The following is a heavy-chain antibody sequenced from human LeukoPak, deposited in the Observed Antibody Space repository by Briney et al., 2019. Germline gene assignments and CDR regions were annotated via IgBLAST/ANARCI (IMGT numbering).Heavy chain of an antibody. CDR3: ARHVSPAADYGMDV. V-gene: IGHV5-51*01. CDR2: IYPGDSDT. CDR1: GYSFTSYR. D-gene: IGHD2-15*01. J-gene: IGHJ6*02. Sequence: GESLKISCKGSGYSFTSYRIGWVRQMPGKGLECMGIIYPGDSDTRYSPSFQGQVTISADKSINTAYLQWSSLKASDTAMYYCARHVSPAADYGMDVWGQGTTVIVSS.